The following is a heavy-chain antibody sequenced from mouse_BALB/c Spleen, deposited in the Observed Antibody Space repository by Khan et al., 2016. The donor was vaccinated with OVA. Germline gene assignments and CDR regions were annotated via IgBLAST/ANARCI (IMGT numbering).Heavy chain of an antibody. V-gene: IGHV2-9*02. Sequence: VQLVESGPGLVAPSQSLSITCTVSGFSLTSYGVHWVRQPPGKGLEWLGIIWAGGSTNYNSALMSRLSISKDNSKSQVFVKMISLQTDDTAMYYCAREHGNTYEYFDYWGQGTTLTVSS. CDR3: AREHGNTYEYFDY. D-gene: IGHD1-1*01. CDR2: IWAGGST. J-gene: IGHJ2*01. CDR1: GFSLTSYG.